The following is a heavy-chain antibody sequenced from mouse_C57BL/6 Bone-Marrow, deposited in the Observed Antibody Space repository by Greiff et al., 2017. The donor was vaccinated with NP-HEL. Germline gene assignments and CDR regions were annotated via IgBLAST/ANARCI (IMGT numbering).Heavy chain of an antibody. CDR1: GFTFSDYY. Sequence: EVKLVESEGGLVQPGSSMKLSCTASGFTFSDYYMAWVRQVPEKGLEWVAYINYDGSSTYYLDSLKSRFIISRDNAKNILYLQMSSLKSEDTATYYCARERFYAMDYWGQGTSVTVSS. CDR3: ARERFYAMDY. CDR2: INYDGSST. D-gene: IGHD1-1*01. J-gene: IGHJ4*01. V-gene: IGHV5-16*01.